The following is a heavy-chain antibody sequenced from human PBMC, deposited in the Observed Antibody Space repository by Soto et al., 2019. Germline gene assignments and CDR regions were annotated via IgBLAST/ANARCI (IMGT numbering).Heavy chain of an antibody. CDR3: ARDFTIFGVVPNWFDP. J-gene: IGHJ5*02. D-gene: IGHD3-3*01. CDR2: ISAYNGNT. CDR1: GYTFTSYG. Sequence: ASVKVSCKASGYTFTSYGISWVRQAPGQGLEWMGWISAYNGNTNYAQKLQGRVTMTTDTSTSTAYMELRSLRSDDTAVYYCARDFTIFGVVPNWFDPWGQGTLVTVSS. V-gene: IGHV1-18*01.